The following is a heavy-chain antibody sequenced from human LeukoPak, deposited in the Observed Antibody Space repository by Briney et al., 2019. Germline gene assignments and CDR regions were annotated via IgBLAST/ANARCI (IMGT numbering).Heavy chain of an antibody. CDR3: ARDIPSSTSNSYYYYGMDV. J-gene: IGHJ6*02. CDR2: ISAYNGNT. D-gene: IGHD2-2*01. V-gene: IGHV1-18*01. Sequence: GASVKVSCKASGYTFTSYGISWVRQAPGQGLEWMGWISAYNGNTNYAQKLQGRVTMTTDTSTSTAYMELRGLRSDDTAVYYCARDIPSSTSNSYYYYGMDVWGQGTTVTVSS. CDR1: GYTFTSYG.